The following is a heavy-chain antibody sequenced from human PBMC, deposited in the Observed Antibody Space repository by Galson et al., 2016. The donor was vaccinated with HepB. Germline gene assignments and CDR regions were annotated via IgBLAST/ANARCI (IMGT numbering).Heavy chain of an antibody. D-gene: IGHD1-14*01. J-gene: IGHJ4*02. Sequence: SLRLSCAASGFTFSSYAMSWVRQAPGKGLEWVSGISGSGVTTYYADSVKGRFTISRDNSKNTLYLHVNSLRAEDTAVFYCAKDIRRVRPVYFDCWGQGTQVTVSS. CDR1: GFTFSSYA. V-gene: IGHV3-23*01. CDR3: AKDIRRVRPVYFDC. CDR2: ISGSGVTT.